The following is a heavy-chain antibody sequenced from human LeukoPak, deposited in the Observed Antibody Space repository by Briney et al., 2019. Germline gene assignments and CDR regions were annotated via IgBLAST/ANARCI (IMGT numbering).Heavy chain of an antibody. Sequence: GGSLRLSCAASGFTFSSYSMSWVRQAPGKGLEWVAAINRSGCSTHYAHSVKGRFTITRDNSKNTVYLEMNSLRAEDTAVYYCAKETKQYYFDYWGQGTLVTVSS. V-gene: IGHV3-23*01. CDR2: INRSGCST. J-gene: IGHJ4*02. D-gene: IGHD4-11*01. CDR3: AKETKQYYFDY. CDR1: GFTFSSYS.